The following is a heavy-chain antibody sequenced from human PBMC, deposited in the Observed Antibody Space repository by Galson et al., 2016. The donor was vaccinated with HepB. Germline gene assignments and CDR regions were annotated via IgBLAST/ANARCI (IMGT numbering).Heavy chain of an antibody. V-gene: IGHV1-3*01. Sequence: SVKVSCKASGYTFTSCPIHWVRQAPGQGLEWMGWINAGNGNAKYSQKFQGRVTITRDTYASTAYMEWSTLKSEDTAVYYCARAGGILGVIGFDYWGQGTLVTVSS. D-gene: IGHD3-10*01. CDR2: INAGNGNA. CDR1: GYTFTSCP. J-gene: IGHJ4*02. CDR3: ARAGGILGVIGFDY.